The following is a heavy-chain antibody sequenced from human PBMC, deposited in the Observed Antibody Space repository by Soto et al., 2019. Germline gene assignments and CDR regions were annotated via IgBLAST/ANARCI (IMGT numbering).Heavy chain of an antibody. V-gene: IGHV4-59*01. J-gene: IGHJ4*02. CDR2: IYYSGST. CDR1: GGSISSYY. D-gene: IGHD2-15*01. Sequence: NPSETLSLTCTVSGGSISSYYWSWIRQPPGKGLEWIGYIYYSGSTNYNPSLKSRVTISVDTSKNQFSLKLSSVTAADTAVYYCARDRVYGGRKRSNGGVYYFDYWGQGTLVTVSS. CDR3: ARDRVYGGRKRSNGGVYYFDY.